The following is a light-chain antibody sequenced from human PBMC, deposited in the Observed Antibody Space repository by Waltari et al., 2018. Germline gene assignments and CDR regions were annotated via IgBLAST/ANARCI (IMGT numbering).Light chain of an antibody. CDR3: AAWDDSLNGHV. J-gene: IGLJ1*01. CDR1: SSNIGSNT. CDR2: SNN. V-gene: IGLV1-44*01. Sequence: QSVLTQPPSASGTPGQRVIISCSGTSSNIGSNTVSWYQQLPGTAPKLLIYSNNQRPSGFPDRFSGSKSGTSLAISGLQSEDEADYYCAAWDDSLNGHVFGTGTKVTVL.